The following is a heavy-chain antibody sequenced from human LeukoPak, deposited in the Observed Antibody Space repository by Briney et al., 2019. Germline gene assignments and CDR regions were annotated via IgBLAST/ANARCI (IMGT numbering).Heavy chain of an antibody. V-gene: IGHV3-21*01. CDR2: ISSSSSYI. J-gene: IGHJ3*02. CDR1: GFTFSSYS. Sequence: GGSLRLSCAASGFTFSSYSMNWVRQAPGKGLEWVSSISSSSSYIYYADSVKGRFTISRDNAKNSLYLQMNSLRAEDTAVYYCAREESDWGSDAFDIWGQGTMVTVSS. CDR3: AREESDWGSDAFDI. D-gene: IGHD7-27*01.